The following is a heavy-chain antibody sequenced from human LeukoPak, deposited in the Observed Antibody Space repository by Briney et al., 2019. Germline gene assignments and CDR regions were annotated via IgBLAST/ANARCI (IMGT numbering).Heavy chain of an antibody. J-gene: IGHJ4*02. V-gene: IGHV1-2*02. CDR1: GYSFTAYY. CDR3: ARAALCGSGCYYFLDY. D-gene: IGHD2-15*01. CDR2: INLNSGGT. Sequence: ASVKVSCKATGYSFTAYYIHWVRQAPGQGLEWMGWINLNSGGTRYAQNFQGRVTMTKDTSISTAYMELSGLRSDDTAVYHCARAALCGSGCYYFLDYWGQGTQVTVSS.